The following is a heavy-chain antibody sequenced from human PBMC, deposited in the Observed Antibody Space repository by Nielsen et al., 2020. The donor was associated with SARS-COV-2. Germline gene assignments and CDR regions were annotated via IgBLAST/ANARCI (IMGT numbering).Heavy chain of an antibody. J-gene: IGHJ4*02. V-gene: IGHV3-33*01. CDR3: ARARIGTMYYFDY. CDR2: IWYDGSNK. Sequence: GESLKISCAASGFTFSSYGMHWVRQAPGKGLEWVAVIWYDGSNKYYADSVKGRFTISRDNSKNSLYLQMNSLRAEDTAVYYCARARIGTMYYFDYWGQGTLVTVSS. D-gene: IGHD1-26*01. CDR1: GFTFSSYG.